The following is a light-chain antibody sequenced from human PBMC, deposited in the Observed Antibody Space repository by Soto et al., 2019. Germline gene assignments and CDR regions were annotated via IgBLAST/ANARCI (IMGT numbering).Light chain of an antibody. J-gene: IGKJ1*01. CDR3: LQQNTSPWT. Sequence: VRTQSRYTLAVSPEEGAALSCRASQTVSGNLAWYQQKPGQTPRLLIYDTSIRATGVPARFSGSRSGTEFTLTISSLQPEDFASYYCLQQNTSPWTFGPGSKVDIK. CDR2: DTS. V-gene: IGKV3-15*01. CDR1: QTVSGN.